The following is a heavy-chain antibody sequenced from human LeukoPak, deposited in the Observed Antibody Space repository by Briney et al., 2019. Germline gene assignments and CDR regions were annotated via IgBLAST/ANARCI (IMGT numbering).Heavy chain of an antibody. V-gene: IGHV3-30*12. CDR2: ISNGGST. Sequence: GGSLRLSCVTSGFIFSSYGMHWVRQAPDKGLEWVAVISNGGSTYYADSVKGRFTISRDNSKNTLYLQMNSLRAEDTAVYYCARGRSGSYYDYWGQGTLVTVSS. D-gene: IGHD1-26*01. J-gene: IGHJ4*02. CDR1: GFIFSSYG. CDR3: ARGRSGSYYDY.